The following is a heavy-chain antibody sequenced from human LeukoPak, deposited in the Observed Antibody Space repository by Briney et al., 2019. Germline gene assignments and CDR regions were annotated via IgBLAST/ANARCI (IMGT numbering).Heavy chain of an antibody. V-gene: IGHV1-2*02. CDR1: GYTFTGYY. CDR2: INPNSGGT. D-gene: IGHD5-12*01. J-gene: IGHJ6*02. CDR3: ATWTEWLDYGMDV. Sequence: AAVKVSCKASGYTFTGYYMHWVRQAPGQGLEWMGWINPNSGGTNYAQKFQGRVTMTRDTSISTAYMELSRLRSDDTAVYYCATWTEWLDYGMDVWGQGTTVTVSS.